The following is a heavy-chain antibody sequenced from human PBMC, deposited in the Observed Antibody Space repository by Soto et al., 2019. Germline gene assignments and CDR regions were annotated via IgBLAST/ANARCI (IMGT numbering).Heavy chain of an antibody. V-gene: IGHV3-30*18. CDR3: AKTRSYYDFWSGYSYYYDY. CDR1: GFTFSSYG. Sequence: GGSLRLSCAASGFTFSSYGMHWVRQAPGKGLEWVAVISYDGSNKYYADSVKGRFTISRDNSKNTLYLQMNSLRAEDTAVYYCAKTRSYYDFWSGYSYYYDYWGQGNLVTVSS. D-gene: IGHD3-3*01. J-gene: IGHJ4*02. CDR2: ISYDGSNK.